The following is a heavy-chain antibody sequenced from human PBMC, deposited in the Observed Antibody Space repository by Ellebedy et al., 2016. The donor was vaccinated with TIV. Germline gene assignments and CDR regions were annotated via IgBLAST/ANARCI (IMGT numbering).Heavy chain of an antibody. Sequence: ASVKVSCKASGYTFTSYFLYWVRQAPGQGLEWMGIINPTSGSSNYAQKFQGRVTVTRDTSTSTVYMELSSLRSEDTAWYYCARGDNYYYDSSGYYYSYWGQGTLVTVSS. CDR1: GYTFTSYF. V-gene: IGHV1-46*01. CDR2: INPTSGSS. CDR3: ARGDNYYYDSSGYYYSY. D-gene: IGHD3-22*01. J-gene: IGHJ4*02.